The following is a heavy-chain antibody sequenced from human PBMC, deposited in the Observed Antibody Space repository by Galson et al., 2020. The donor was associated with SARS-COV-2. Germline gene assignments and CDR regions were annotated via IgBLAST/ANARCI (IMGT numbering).Heavy chain of an antibody. CDR1: GFTVSSNY. Sequence: GGSLRLSCAVSGFTVSSNYMSWVRQAPGQGLEWVSLLYSDATTYYADSVKGRFTVYREDSRNTVYLQMNSLRAEDTAVYYCARLRTTSRGWYEFDYWGQGTLVTVSS. D-gene: IGHD6-19*01. CDR2: LYSDATT. V-gene: IGHV3-53*01. CDR3: ARLRTTSRGWYEFDY. J-gene: IGHJ4*02.